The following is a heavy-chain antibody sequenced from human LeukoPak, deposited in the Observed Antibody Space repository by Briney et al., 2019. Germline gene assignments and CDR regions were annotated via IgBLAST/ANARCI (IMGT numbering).Heavy chain of an antibody. Sequence: GGSLRLSCAASGFTFSSYGMHWVRQAPGKGLEWVAFIRYDGSNKYYADSVKGRFTISRDNSKNTLYLQMNSLRAEDTAVYYCAKDLLRTGNSGPVDYWGQGTLVTVSS. CDR3: AKDLLRTGNSGPVDY. CDR1: GFTFSSYG. V-gene: IGHV3-30*02. CDR2: IRYDGSNK. J-gene: IGHJ4*02. D-gene: IGHD2-15*01.